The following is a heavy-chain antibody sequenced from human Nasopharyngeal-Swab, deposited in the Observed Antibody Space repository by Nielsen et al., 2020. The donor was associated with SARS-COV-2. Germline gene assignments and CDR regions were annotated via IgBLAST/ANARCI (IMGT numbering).Heavy chain of an antibody. CDR1: GFSLSTSGVG. V-gene: IGHV2-5*02. Sequence: SGPTLVKPTQTLTLTCTFSGFSLSTSGVGVGWILPPPGKALEWLALIYWDDDKRYSPSLKSRVTITKDTSKNPVVLTITHMDPVDTATYYCAHRLPLYDGMDVWGQGTTVTVSS. D-gene: IGHD2-8*01. J-gene: IGHJ6*02. CDR2: IYWDDDK. CDR3: AHRLPLYDGMDV.